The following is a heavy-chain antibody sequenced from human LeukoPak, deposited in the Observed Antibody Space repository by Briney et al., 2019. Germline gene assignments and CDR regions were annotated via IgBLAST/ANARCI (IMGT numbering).Heavy chain of an antibody. CDR2: ITNRGDTV. Sequence: GGSLRLSCAASGFTLSDYYMTWVRQAPGKGLEWLSYITNRGDTVFYADSVKGRFTVSRDNAKRSLYLQIESLRDDDTAVYHCALSSIHKDSYFGMDVWGQGTTVTVSS. CDR3: ALSSIHKDSYFGMDV. V-gene: IGHV3-11*01. J-gene: IGHJ6*02. D-gene: IGHD2-2*01. CDR1: GFTLSDYY.